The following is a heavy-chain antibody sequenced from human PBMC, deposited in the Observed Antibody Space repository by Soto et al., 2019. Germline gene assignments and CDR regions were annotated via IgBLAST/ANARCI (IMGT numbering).Heavy chain of an antibody. V-gene: IGHV3-21*01. D-gene: IGHD5-18*01. CDR3: ARVGEDTAMVTDYYYYGMDV. CDR2: ISSSSSYI. J-gene: IGHJ6*02. CDR1: GFTFSSYS. Sequence: GGSLRLSCAASGFTFSSYSMNWVRQAPGKGLEWVSSISSSSSYIYYADSVKGRFTISRDNAENSLYLQMNSLRAEDTAVYYCARVGEDTAMVTDYYYYGMDVWGQGTTVTVSS.